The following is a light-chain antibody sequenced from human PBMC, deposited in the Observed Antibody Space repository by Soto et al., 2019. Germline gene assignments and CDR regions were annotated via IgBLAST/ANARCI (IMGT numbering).Light chain of an antibody. CDR2: SNN. J-gene: IGLJ2*01. CDR3: AAWDDSSRV. V-gene: IGLV1-47*02. Sequence: QSVLTQPPSASGTPGQRVTISCSGSSSNIGSNYVYWYQQLPGTAPKLLIYSNNQRPSGVPDRFSGSKSGTSASLAISGLRSEDEADYYCAAWDDSSRVFGGGTKLTVL. CDR1: SSNIGSNY.